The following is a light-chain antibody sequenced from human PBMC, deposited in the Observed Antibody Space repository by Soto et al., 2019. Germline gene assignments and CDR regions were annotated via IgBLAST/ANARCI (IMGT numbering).Light chain of an antibody. V-gene: IGKV1-39*01. CDR2: AAS. CDR1: QSISSY. J-gene: IGKJ5*01. Sequence: DIQMTQSPSSLSASVGDSVTITCLASQSISSYLNWYQQKPRKAPKLLIYAASSLQSGVPSRFSGSGSGTEFTLTISGLLPEDFATYHCQQLNTLPFTFGQGTRLDI. CDR3: QQLNTLPFT.